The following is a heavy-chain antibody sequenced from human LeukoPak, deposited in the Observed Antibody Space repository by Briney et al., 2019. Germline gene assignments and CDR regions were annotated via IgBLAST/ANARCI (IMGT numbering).Heavy chain of an antibody. CDR2: INPNSGGT. J-gene: IGHJ3*02. CDR1: GYTFTGYY. D-gene: IGHD3-22*01. Sequence: ASVKVSCKASGYTFTGYYMHWVRQAPGQGLEWMGWINPNSGGTNYAQKFQGRVTMTRDTSISTAYMELSRLRSDDTAVYYCARAGPRLIVVVRGAFDIWGQGTMVTVSS. V-gene: IGHV1-2*02. CDR3: ARAGPRLIVVVRGAFDI.